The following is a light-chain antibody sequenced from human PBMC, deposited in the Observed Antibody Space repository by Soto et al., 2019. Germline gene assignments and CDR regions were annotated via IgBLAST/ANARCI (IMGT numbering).Light chain of an antibody. V-gene: IGKV3-15*01. J-gene: IGKJ1*01. Sequence: GISRSPATLPVSTAQRATLSFSASQSVSSNLAWFQQKPGQVNRLLNYGASNRATGVSARFSGSGSGKEFTLTICRLPYEDFAVYYCLQYHYWWTFGQGTKVDIK. CDR1: QSVSSN. CDR2: GAS. CDR3: LQYHYWWT.